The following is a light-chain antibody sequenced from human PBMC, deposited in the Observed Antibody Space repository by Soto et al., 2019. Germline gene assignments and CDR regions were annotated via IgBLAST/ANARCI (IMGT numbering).Light chain of an antibody. CDR1: QSVSSY. V-gene: IGKV3-11*01. CDR3: QQRSNWPPWT. J-gene: IGKJ1*01. Sequence: ELVLTQSPATLSLSPGARATLSCRASQSVSSYLAWYQQTTGQAPRLLIYDASNRATGIPARFSGSGSGTDFNLTISSLEPEDGAVYYCQQRSNWPPWTFGQGTKVEIK. CDR2: DAS.